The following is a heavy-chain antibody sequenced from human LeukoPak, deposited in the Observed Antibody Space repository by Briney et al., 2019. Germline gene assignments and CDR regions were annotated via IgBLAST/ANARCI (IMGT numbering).Heavy chain of an antibody. D-gene: IGHD2-15*01. CDR1: GGSISSYY. CDR3: ARAGYCSGGSCYLRCYYYYGMDV. CDR2: IYYSGST. V-gene: IGHV4-59*01. J-gene: IGHJ6*02. Sequence: SETLSLTCTVSGGSISSYYWSWIRQPPGKGLEWIGYIYYSGSTNYNPSLKSRVTISVGTSKNQFSLKLSSVTAADTAVYYCARAGYCSGGSCYLRCYYYYGMDVWGQGTTVTVSS.